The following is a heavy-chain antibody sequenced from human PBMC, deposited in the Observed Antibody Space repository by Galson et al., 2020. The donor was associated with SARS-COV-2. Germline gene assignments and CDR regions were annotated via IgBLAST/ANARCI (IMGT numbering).Heavy chain of an antibody. CDR3: ARGEGSRYFDWTPHYYYYYGMDV. J-gene: IGHJ6*02. V-gene: IGHV4-61*02. CDR1: GGSISSGSYY. Sequence: SETLSLTCTVSGGSISSGSYYWSWIRQPAGKGLEWIGRIYTSGSTNYNPSLKSRVTISVDTSKNQFSLKLSSVTAADTAVYYCARGEGSRYFDWTPHYYYYYGMDVWGQGTTVTVSS. D-gene: IGHD3-9*01. CDR2: IYTSGST.